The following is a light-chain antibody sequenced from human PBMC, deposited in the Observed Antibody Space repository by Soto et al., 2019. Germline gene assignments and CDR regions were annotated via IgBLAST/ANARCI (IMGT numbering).Light chain of an antibody. CDR1: SDDIGGYNY. V-gene: IGLV2-14*01. CDR3: TSYTRSSTII. Sequence: QSALTQPASVSGSPGQSITISCIGTSDDIGGYNYVSWYQQHPGKVPKLMIYEVTNRPSGVSNRFSASKSGNTASLTISGLQAEDEADYYCTSYTRSSTIIFGGGTKLTVL. CDR2: EVT. J-gene: IGLJ2*01.